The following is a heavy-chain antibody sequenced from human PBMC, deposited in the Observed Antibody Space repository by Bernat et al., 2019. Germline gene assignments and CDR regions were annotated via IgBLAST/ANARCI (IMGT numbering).Heavy chain of an antibody. D-gene: IGHD6-19*01. Sequence: EVQLVESGGVLVQPGGSLRLSCATSGFTFCGYWMSWVRQAPGKGLEWVANIKPDGSDKYYVDSVKGRFTISRDNAKNSLYLQMNSLSAEDTAVYYCARDRYGPAGSGWSFFDYWGQGTLVTVSS. V-gene: IGHV3-7*03. CDR3: ARDRYGPAGSGWSFFDY. CDR1: GFTFCGYW. CDR2: IKPDGSDK. J-gene: IGHJ4*02.